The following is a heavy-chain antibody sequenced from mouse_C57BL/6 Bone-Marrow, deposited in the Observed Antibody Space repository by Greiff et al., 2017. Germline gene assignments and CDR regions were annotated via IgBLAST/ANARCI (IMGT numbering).Heavy chain of an antibody. Sequence: EVQGVESGGGLVKPGGSLKLSCAASGFTFSSYTMSWVRQTPEKRLEWVATISGGGGNTYYPDSVKGRFTISRDNAKNTLYLQMSSLRSEDTALYYCARHGVLRYGSDYWGQGTTLTVSS. J-gene: IGHJ2*01. CDR3: ARHGVLRYGSDY. CDR2: ISGGGGNT. V-gene: IGHV5-9*01. CDR1: GFTFSSYT. D-gene: IGHD1-1*01.